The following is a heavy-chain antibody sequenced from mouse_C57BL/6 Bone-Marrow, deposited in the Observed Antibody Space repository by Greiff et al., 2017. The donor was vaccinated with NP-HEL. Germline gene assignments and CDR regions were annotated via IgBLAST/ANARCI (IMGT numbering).Heavy chain of an antibody. CDR1: GFSLTSYG. CDR2: IWGDGST. CDR3: AKGPTYKGYFDV. D-gene: IGHD2-10*01. V-gene: IGHV2-3*01. Sequence: VQRVESGPGLVAPSQSLSITCTVSGFSLTSYGVSWVSQPPGKGLAWLGVIWGDGSTNYHSALISKLSISKDNSKSQVCLKLNSLQTDDTATYYCAKGPTYKGYFDVWGTGTTVTVSS. J-gene: IGHJ1*03.